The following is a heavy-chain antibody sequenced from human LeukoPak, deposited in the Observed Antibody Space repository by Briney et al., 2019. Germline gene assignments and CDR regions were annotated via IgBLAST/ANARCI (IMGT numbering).Heavy chain of an antibody. V-gene: IGHV4-39*01. J-gene: IGHJ4*02. Sequence: SETLSLTCTVSGGSISSSSYYWGWIRQPPGKGLEWIGSIYYSGSTYYNPSLKSRVTISVDTSKNQFSLKLSSVTAADTAVYYCARLLWFGELSYLDYWGQGTLVTVSS. D-gene: IGHD3-10*01. CDR3: ARLLWFGELSYLDY. CDR1: GGSISSSSYY. CDR2: IYYSGST.